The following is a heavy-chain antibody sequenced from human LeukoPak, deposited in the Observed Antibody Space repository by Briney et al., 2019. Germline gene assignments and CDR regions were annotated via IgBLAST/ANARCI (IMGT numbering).Heavy chain of an antibody. CDR3: AGYCSSTSCYWWDYYYGMDV. J-gene: IGHJ6*02. CDR1: GFTFSSYG. V-gene: IGHV3-30*02. D-gene: IGHD2-2*01. Sequence: GGSLRLSCAASGFTFSSYGMHWVRQAPGKGLEWVAVIWYDGSNKYYADSVKGRFTISRDNSKNTLYLQMNSLRAEDTAVYYCAGYCSSTSCYWWDYYYGMDVWGQGTTVTVSS. CDR2: IWYDGSNK.